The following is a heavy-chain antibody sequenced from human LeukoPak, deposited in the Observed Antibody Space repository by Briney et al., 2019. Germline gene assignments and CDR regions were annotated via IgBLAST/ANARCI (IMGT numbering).Heavy chain of an antibody. CDR1: GGSFSGYY. V-gene: IGHV4-34*01. J-gene: IGHJ4*02. CDR3: ARVKTEAYYYDSSGYPDY. Sequence: SETLSLTCAVYGGSFSGYYWSWIRQPPGKGLEWMGEINHSGSTNYNPSLKSRVTISVDTSKNQFSLKLSSVTAADTAVYYCARVKTEAYYYDSSGYPDYWGQGTLVTVSS. CDR2: INHSGST. D-gene: IGHD3-22*01.